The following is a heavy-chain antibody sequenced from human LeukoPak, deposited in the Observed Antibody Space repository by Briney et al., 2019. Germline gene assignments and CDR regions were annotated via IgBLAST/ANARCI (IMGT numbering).Heavy chain of an antibody. CDR1: GFTFSSYW. V-gene: IGHV3-7*01. CDR3: AREGPYITIFGVVMNTYGMDV. CDR2: IKQDGSEK. J-gene: IGHJ6*02. D-gene: IGHD3-3*01. Sequence: PGGSLRLSCAASGFTFSSYWMSWVRQAPGKGLEWVANIKQDGSEKYYVDSVKGRFTISRDNAKNSLYLQMNSLRAEDTAVYYCAREGPYITIFGVVMNTYGMDVWGQGTTVTVSS.